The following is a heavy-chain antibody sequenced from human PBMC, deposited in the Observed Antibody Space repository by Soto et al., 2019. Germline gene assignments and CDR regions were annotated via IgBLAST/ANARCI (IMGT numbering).Heavy chain of an antibody. D-gene: IGHD2-15*01. Sequence: GGSLRLSCAASGFTVSSNYMSWVRQAPGKGLEWVSVIYSGGSTYYADSVKGRFTISRDNSKNTLYLQMNSLRAEDTAVYYCARPCSGGSCYPDYFDYWGQGTLVTVSS. CDR1: GFTVSSNY. CDR3: ARPCSGGSCYPDYFDY. CDR2: IYSGGST. J-gene: IGHJ4*02. V-gene: IGHV3-66*04.